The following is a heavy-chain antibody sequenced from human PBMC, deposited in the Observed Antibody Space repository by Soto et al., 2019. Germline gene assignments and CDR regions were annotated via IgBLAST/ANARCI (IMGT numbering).Heavy chain of an antibody. V-gene: IGHV4-61*01. D-gene: IGHD3-22*01. CDR3: ARAINYYDSSGYYYFDY. CDR1: GGSVSSGSYY. CDR2: IYYSGST. Sequence: SETLSLTCTVSGGSVSSGSYYWSWIRQPPGRGLEWIGYIYYSGSTNYNPSLKSRVTISVDTSKNQFSLKLSSVTAADTAVYYCARAINYYDSSGYYYFDYWGQGTLVTVSS. J-gene: IGHJ4*02.